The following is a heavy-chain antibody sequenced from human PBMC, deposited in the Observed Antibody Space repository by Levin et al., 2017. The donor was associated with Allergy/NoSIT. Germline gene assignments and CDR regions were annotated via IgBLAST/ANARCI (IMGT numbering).Heavy chain of an antibody. J-gene: IGHJ4*02. V-gene: IGHV3-30*04. D-gene: IGHD2-21*01. Sequence: GGSLRLSCAASGFTFSSYAMHWVRQAPGKGLEWVAVISYDGSNKYYADSVKGRFTISRDNSKNTLYLQMNSLRAEDTAVYYCARASILSPPLDYWGQGTLVTVSS. CDR3: ARASILSPPLDY. CDR1: GFTFSSYA. CDR2: ISYDGSNK.